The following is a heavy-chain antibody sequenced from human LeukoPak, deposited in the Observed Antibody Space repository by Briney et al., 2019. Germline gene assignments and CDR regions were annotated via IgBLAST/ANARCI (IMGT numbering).Heavy chain of an antibody. CDR2: ISSGTTFM. CDR1: GFTFSSFG. Sequence: GGSLRLSCAASGFTFSSFGMNWVRQAPGKGLEWVSSISSGTTFMYYADSVKGRFTISRDNTKNSLYLQMNSLRAEDTAVYFCARSSDRYGMDVWGQGTTVTVSS. V-gene: IGHV3-21*01. J-gene: IGHJ6*02. D-gene: IGHD2-15*01. CDR3: ARSSDRYGMDV.